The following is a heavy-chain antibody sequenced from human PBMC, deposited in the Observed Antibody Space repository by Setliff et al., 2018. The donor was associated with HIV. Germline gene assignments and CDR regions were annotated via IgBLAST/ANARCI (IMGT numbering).Heavy chain of an antibody. CDR3: AYSGRQLRGPYFDF. D-gene: IGHD1-1*01. V-gene: IGHV2-5*01. Sequence: SGPTLVNPTQTLTLTCTFSGLSLSTSGVGVGWIRQSPGKALEWLAFIYWNNNKHYSTSLKSRLTVTKDTSKNRVVFTMTNMDPVDTATYFCAYSGRQLRGPYFDFWGQGTPVTVSS. CDR2: IYWNNNK. J-gene: IGHJ4*02. CDR1: GLSLSTSGVG.